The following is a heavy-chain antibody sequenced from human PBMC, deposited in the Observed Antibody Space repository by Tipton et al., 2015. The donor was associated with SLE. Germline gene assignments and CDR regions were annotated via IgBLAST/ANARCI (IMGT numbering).Heavy chain of an antibody. CDR1: GGSISSYY. CDR2: IYYSGST. J-gene: IGHJ2*01. CDR3: GREEPGFVDV. D-gene: IGHD1-14*01. Sequence: LRLSCTVSGGSISSYYWSWIRQPPGKGLEWIGYIYYSGSTNYNPSPKSRVTISVDTSKNQFSLKLSSVTAADTAVYFCGREEPGFVDVWGRGTLVTVSS. V-gene: IGHV4-59*01.